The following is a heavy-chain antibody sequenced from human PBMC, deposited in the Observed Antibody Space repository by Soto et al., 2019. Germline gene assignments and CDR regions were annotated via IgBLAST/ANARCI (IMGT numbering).Heavy chain of an antibody. Sequence: GGSLRLSCAASGFTFSSYAMSWVRQAPGKGLEWVSAISGSGGSTYYADSVKGRFTISRDDSKNTLYLQMNSLRAEDTAVYYCAKENGYSSSWFEFDYWGQGTLVTSPQ. V-gene: IGHV3-23*01. J-gene: IGHJ4*02. D-gene: IGHD6-13*01. CDR1: GFTFSSYA. CDR2: ISGSGGST. CDR3: AKENGYSSSWFEFDY.